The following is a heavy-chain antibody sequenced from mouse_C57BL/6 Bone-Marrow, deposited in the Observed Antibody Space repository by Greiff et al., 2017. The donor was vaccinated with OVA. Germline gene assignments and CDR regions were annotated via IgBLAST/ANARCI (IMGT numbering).Heavy chain of an antibody. J-gene: IGHJ4*01. Sequence: EVQLQQSGPELVKPGASVKIPCKASGYTFTDYNMDWVKQSHGKSLEWIGDINPNNGGTIYNQKFKGKATLTVDKSSSTAYMELLSLTSEDTAVYYCARAGYYGTQYYYAMDYWGQGTSVTVSS. CDR3: ARAGYYGTQYYYAMDY. V-gene: IGHV1-18*01. CDR1: GYTFTDYN. CDR2: INPNNGGT. D-gene: IGHD1-1*01.